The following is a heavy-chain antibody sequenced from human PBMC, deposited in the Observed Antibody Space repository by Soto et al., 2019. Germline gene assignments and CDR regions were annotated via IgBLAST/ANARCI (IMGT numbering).Heavy chain of an antibody. V-gene: IGHV4-39*07. CDR2: IYSNDNT. Sequence: PSETLSLTCTVSGGSISGFSWGWIRQSPGKGLEWIGTIYSNDNTHYNPSLLSRVTISVDTSKNQFSLKLTSVTAADTAVYYCARVPDRWGQGILVTVSS. CDR1: GGSISGFS. J-gene: IGHJ5*02. CDR3: ARVPDR. D-gene: IGHD2-2*01.